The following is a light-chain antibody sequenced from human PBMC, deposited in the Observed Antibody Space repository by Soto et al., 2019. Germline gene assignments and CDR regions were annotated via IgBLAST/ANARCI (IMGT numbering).Light chain of an antibody. CDR3: QQYIDWPPGT. CDR1: QSVSSS. J-gene: IGKJ1*01. Sequence: EIVVTQSPATLSVSPGERVTLSCRASQSVSSSLAWYQQRPGQAPRLLIYDTSTRAAGISARFNGSGSGTEFTLTISSLQSEDFAVYYCQQYIDWPPGTFGQGTAVEIK. CDR2: DTS. V-gene: IGKV3-15*01.